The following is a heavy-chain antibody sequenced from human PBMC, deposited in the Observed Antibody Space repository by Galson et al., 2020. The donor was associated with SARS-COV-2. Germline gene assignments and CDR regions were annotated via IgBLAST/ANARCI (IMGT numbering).Heavy chain of an antibody. CDR1: GYTLASYY. Sequence: ASVKVSCKASGYTLASYYLHRVRQAPGQGLEWMGWINPNSGGTNYAQKFQGRVTMTRDTSIGTAYMDLYNLRSDDAAVYYCAREGAIAAGTFDYWGQGTLVTVSS. V-gene: IGHV1-2*02. J-gene: IGHJ4*02. D-gene: IGHD6-13*01. CDR2: INPNSGGT. CDR3: AREGAIAAGTFDY.